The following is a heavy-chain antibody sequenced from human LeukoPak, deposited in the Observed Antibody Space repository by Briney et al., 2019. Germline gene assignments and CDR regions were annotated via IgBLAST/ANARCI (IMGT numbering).Heavy chain of an antibody. CDR3: AKDMDYYDSSGYYRLPNIDY. D-gene: IGHD3-22*01. J-gene: IGHJ4*02. Sequence: GGSLRLSCAASGFTFSSYGMHRVRQAPGKGLEWVAVIWYDGSNKYYADSVKGRFTISRDNSKNTLYLQMSSLRAEDTAVYYCAKDMDYYDSSGYYRLPNIDYWGQGTLVTVSS. CDR2: IWYDGSNK. CDR1: GFTFSSYG. V-gene: IGHV3-30*02.